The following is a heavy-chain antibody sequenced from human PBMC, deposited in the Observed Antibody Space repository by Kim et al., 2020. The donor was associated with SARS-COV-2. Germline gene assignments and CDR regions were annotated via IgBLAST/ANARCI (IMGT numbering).Heavy chain of an antibody. V-gene: IGHV1-46*01. D-gene: IGHD5-12*01. CDR1: GYTFTSYY. CDR2: INPSGGST. J-gene: IGHJ4*02. CDR3: ARDGGLERWLQLQIFPQLTFDY. Sequence: ASVKVSCKASGYTFTSYYMHWVRQAPGQGLEWMGIINPSGGSTSYAQKFQGRVTMTRDTSTSTVYMELSSLRSEDTAVYYCARDGGLERWLQLQIFPQLTFDYWGQGTLVTVSS.